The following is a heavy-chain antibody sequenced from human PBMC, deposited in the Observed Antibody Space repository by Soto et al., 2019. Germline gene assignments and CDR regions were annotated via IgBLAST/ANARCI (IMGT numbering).Heavy chain of an antibody. CDR3: ARPSTRYYEDSSDAFDI. Sequence: GASVQVSCKASGYTYSSYDINWERQDHRQGREGMGWMKATSGNTASAQKLKDRVSMTRDYSLSTADLELSSRGPEDTAVYFCARPSTRYYEDSSDAFDIWGQGTVVTVSS. CDR1: GYTYSSYD. J-gene: IGHJ3*02. V-gene: IGHV1-8*02. CDR2: MKATSGNT. D-gene: IGHD3-22*01.